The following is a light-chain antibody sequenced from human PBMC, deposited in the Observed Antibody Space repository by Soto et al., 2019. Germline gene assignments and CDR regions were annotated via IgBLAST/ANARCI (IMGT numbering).Light chain of an antibody. J-gene: IGKJ3*01. V-gene: IGKV3-20*01. Sequence: EIVLTQSPGTLSLSPGARATLSCRASQSVDRNYLAWYQHKPGQAPRLLIYGASTSATGIPDRFSGSGSGTDFTLTISRLEPEDFAVYYCHQYGLSPPYTFVPGTKVDIK. CDR1: QSVDRNY. CDR2: GAS. CDR3: HQYGLSPPYT.